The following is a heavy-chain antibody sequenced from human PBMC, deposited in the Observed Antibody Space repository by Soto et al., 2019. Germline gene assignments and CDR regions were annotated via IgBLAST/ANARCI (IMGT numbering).Heavy chain of an antibody. Sequence: GASVKVSCKASGYTFTSYYMHWVRQAPGQGLEWMGIINPSGGSTSYAQKFQGRVTMTRDTSTSTFYMELSSLRSEDTAVYYCAVNSESDFDYWGQGTLVTVSS. CDR1: GYTFTSYY. CDR2: INPSGGST. J-gene: IGHJ4*02. CDR3: AVNSESDFDY. D-gene: IGHD2-21*01. V-gene: IGHV1-46*01.